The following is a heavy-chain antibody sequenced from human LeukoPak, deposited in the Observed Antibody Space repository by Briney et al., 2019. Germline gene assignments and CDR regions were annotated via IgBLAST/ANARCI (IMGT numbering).Heavy chain of an antibody. CDR1: GGSFSGYY. J-gene: IGHJ3*02. D-gene: IGHD2-21*02. V-gene: IGHV4-34*01. CDR3: ASTYCGGDCYDDAFDI. CDR2: IYYSGST. Sequence: SETLSLTCAVYGGSFSGYYWSWIRQPPGKGLEWIGSIYYSGSTYYNPSLKSRVAISVDTSKNQFSLKLSSVTAADTAVYYCASTYCGGDCYDDAFDIWGQGTMVTVSS.